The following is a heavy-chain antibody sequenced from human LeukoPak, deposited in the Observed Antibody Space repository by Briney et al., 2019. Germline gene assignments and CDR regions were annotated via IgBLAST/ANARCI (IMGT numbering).Heavy chain of an antibody. V-gene: IGHV2-70*01. CDR2: IDWDDDK. CDR3: ARTFYGSHSDNRYQYYYYGMDV. J-gene: IGHJ6*02. Sequence: SGPTLVKPTQTLTLTCTFSGFPLSTSGVGVGWIRQPPGKALEWLALIDWDDDKYYSTSLKTRLTISKDTSKNQVVLTMTNMDPVDTATYYCARTFYGSHSDNRYQYYYYGMDVWGQGTTVTVSS. D-gene: IGHD3-10*01. CDR1: GFPLSTSGVG.